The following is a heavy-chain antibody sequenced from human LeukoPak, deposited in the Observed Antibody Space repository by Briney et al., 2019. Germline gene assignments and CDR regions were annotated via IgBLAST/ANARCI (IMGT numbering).Heavy chain of an antibody. Sequence: SETLSLTCTVSGGSISSYYWSWIRQPPGKGLEWIGYIYYSGSTNYNPSLKSRVTISVDTSKNQFSLKLSSVTAADTAVYYCARAHDSGSYGDFDYWGQGTLVTVSS. V-gene: IGHV4-59*01. CDR3: ARAHDSGSYGDFDY. D-gene: IGHD1-26*01. CDR1: GGSISSYY. CDR2: IYYSGST. J-gene: IGHJ4*02.